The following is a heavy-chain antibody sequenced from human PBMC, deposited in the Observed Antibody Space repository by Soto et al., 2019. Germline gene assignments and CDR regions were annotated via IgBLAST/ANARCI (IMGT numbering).Heavy chain of an antibody. CDR2: IYSGGST. J-gene: IGHJ6*02. V-gene: IGHV3-53*01. Sequence: GGSLRLSCAASGFTVSSNYMSWVRQAPGKGLEWVSVIYSGGSTYYADSVKGRFTISRDNSKNTLYLQMNSLRAEDTAVHYCASPSSGYYEYYYGMDVWGQGTTVNVSS. CDR3: ASPSSGYYEYYYGMDV. CDR1: GFTVSSNY. D-gene: IGHD3-3*01.